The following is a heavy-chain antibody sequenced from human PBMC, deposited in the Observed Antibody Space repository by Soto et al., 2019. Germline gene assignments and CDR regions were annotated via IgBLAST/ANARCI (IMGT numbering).Heavy chain of an antibody. Sequence: GGSLRLSCAASGFTFSNYEMHWVRQAPGKGLEWVSYISSSSSYTNYADSVKGRFTISRDNAKNSLYLQMNSLRAEDTAVYYCARVATVTNYYYYYMDVWGKGTTVTVSS. CDR2: ISSSSSYT. V-gene: IGHV3-11*06. J-gene: IGHJ6*03. CDR1: GFTFSNYE. D-gene: IGHD4-17*01. CDR3: ARVATVTNYYYYYMDV.